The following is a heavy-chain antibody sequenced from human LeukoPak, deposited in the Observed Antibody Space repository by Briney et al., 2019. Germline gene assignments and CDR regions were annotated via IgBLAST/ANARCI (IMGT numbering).Heavy chain of an antibody. D-gene: IGHD3-3*01. CDR1: GFTFSSYG. Sequence: GRSLRLSCAASGFTFSSYGMHWVRQAPGKELEWVAVISYDGSNKYYADSVKGRFTISRDNSKNTLYLQMNSLRAEDTAVYYCAKGSLEWLLFYGMDVWGQGTTVTASS. CDR3: AKGSLEWLLFYGMDV. V-gene: IGHV3-30*18. CDR2: ISYDGSNK. J-gene: IGHJ6*02.